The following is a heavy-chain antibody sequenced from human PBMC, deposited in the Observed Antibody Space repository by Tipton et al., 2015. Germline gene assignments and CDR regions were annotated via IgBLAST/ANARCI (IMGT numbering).Heavy chain of an antibody. D-gene: IGHD3-9*01. Sequence: TLSLTCSVSGGSISSSSYYWGWIRQPPGKGLEWIGSIYYSGSTYYNPSLKSRVSMSVDTSKTQFSLKLTSVTAADTAVYYCACQDYDSLTRDYQTVDYWGQGTLVTVSS. CDR1: GGSISSSSYY. CDR3: ACQDYDSLTRDYQTVDY. CDR2: IYYSGST. J-gene: IGHJ4*02. V-gene: IGHV4-39*07.